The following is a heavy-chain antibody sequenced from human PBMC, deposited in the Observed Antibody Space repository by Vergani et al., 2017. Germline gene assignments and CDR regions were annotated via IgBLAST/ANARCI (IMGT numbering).Heavy chain of an antibody. J-gene: IGHJ6*02. Sequence: QVQLVQSGAEVKKPGASVKVSCKASGYTFTSYGISWVRQAPGQGLEWMGGFDPEDGETIYAQKFQGRVTMTEDTSTDTAYMELSSLRSEDTAVYYCATVGVFWRDIVVVPAAIRDYYYYGMDVWGQGTTVTVSS. CDR3: ATVGVFWRDIVVVPAAIRDYYYYGMDV. CDR1: GYTFTSYG. CDR2: FDPEDGET. D-gene: IGHD2-2*02. V-gene: IGHV1-24*01.